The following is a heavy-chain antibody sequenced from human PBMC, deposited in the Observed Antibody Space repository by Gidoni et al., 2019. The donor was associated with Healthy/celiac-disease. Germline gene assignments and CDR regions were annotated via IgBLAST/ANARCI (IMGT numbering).Heavy chain of an antibody. CDR2: IYSSGST. V-gene: IGHV4-59*01. D-gene: IGHD2-8*01. CDR3: ARGTYCTNGVCSNYWYFDL. Sequence: QVQLQESGPGLVKPSETLSLTCTVSGGSISSYYWSWIRQPPGKGLEWIGYIYSSGSTNYNPSLKSRVTISVDTSKNQFSLKLSSVTAADTAVYYCARGTYCTNGVCSNYWYFDLWGRGTLVTVSS. J-gene: IGHJ2*01. CDR1: GGSISSYY.